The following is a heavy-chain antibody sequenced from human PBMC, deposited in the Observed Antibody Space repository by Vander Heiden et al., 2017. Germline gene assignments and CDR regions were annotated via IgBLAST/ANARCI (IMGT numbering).Heavy chain of an antibody. Sequence: EVQLLESGGGLVQPGGSLRLSCAASGFTFSSYAMSWVRPAPGKGLEWVSAISGSGGSTYYADSVKGRFTISRDNSKNTLYLQMNSLRAEDTAVYYCAKSGYCSSTSCYRFYYYYGMDVWGQGTTVTVSS. CDR3: AKSGYCSSTSCYRFYYYYGMDV. J-gene: IGHJ6*02. D-gene: IGHD2-2*02. CDR1: GFTFSSYA. CDR2: ISGSGGST. V-gene: IGHV3-23*01.